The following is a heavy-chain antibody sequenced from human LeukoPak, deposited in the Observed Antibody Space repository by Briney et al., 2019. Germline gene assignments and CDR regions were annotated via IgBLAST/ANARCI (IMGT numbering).Heavy chain of an antibody. D-gene: IGHD4-17*01. Sequence: SETLSLTCTVSGGSIGSYYWSWIRQPPGKGLEWIGYIYYSGSTNYNPSLKSRVTISVDTSKNQFSLKLSPVTAADTAVYYCARASAYGDYDYWGQGTLVTVSS. CDR3: ARASAYGDYDY. CDR2: IYYSGST. CDR1: GGSIGSYY. V-gene: IGHV4-59*01. J-gene: IGHJ4*02.